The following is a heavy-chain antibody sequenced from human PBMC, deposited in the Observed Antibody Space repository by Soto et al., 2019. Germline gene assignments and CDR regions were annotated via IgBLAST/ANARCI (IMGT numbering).Heavy chain of an antibody. CDR3: ARKAVVPAAPGWFDP. J-gene: IGHJ5*02. Sequence: GGSLRLSCAASGFTFSSYSMNWVRQAPGKGLEWVSSISSSSSYIYYADSVKGRFTISRDNAKNSLYLQMNSLRAEDTAVYYCARKAVVPAAPGWFDPWGQGTLVTV. CDR1: GFTFSSYS. CDR2: ISSSSSYI. D-gene: IGHD2-2*01. V-gene: IGHV3-21*01.